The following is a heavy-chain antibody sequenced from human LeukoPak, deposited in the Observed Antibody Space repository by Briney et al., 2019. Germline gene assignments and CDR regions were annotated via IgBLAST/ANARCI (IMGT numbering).Heavy chain of an antibody. Sequence: PGGSLRLSCTTSGFTFGDYAMTWVRQAPGKGLEWVNFIASETYGGTAEYAASVKGRFIISRDDSKSIAYLQMNSLKTEDTAVYYCTRDQTPYYWGQGTLVTVSS. V-gene: IGHV3-49*04. J-gene: IGHJ4*02. CDR2: IASETYGGTA. CDR1: GFTFGDYA. CDR3: TRDQTPYY.